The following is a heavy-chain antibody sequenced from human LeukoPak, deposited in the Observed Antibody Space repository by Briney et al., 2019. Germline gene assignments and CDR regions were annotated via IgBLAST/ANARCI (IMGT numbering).Heavy chain of an antibody. D-gene: IGHD3-10*01. CDR3: ARDRYYGSGSYRNNWFDP. J-gene: IGHJ5*02. CDR2: IYYSGST. V-gene: IGHV4-59*01. Sequence: SETLSLTCTVSGGSISSYYWSWIRQPPGKGLEWIGYIYYSGSTNYNPSLKSRVTISVDTSKNQFSLKLSSVTAADTAVYYCARDRYYGSGSYRNNWFDPWGQGTLVTVSS. CDR1: GGSISSYY.